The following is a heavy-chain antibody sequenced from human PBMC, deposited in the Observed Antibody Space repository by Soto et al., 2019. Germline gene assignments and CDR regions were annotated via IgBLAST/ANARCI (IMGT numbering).Heavy chain of an antibody. D-gene: IGHD3-10*01. CDR3: AKDLFYGSGSPGGY. J-gene: IGHJ4*02. CDR2: ISGSGGST. Sequence: GGSLRLSCAASGFTFSSYAMSWVRQAPGKGLEWVSAISGSGGSTYYADSVKGRFTISRDNSKNTLYLQMNSLRAEGTAVYYCAKDLFYGSGSPGGYWGQGTLVTISS. CDR1: GFTFSSYA. V-gene: IGHV3-23*01.